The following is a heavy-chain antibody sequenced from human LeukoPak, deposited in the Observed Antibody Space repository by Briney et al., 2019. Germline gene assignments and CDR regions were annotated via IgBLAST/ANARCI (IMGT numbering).Heavy chain of an antibody. D-gene: IGHD4-17*01. Sequence: SETLSLTCAVYGGSFSGYYWSWIRQPPGKGLEWIGEINHSGSTNYNPSLKSRVTISVDTSKNQFSLKLSSVTAADTAVYYCARFDYGDYWYYFDYWGQGTLVTVSS. CDR3: ARFDYGDYWYYFDY. V-gene: IGHV4-34*01. CDR2: INHSGST. J-gene: IGHJ4*02. CDR1: GGSFSGYY.